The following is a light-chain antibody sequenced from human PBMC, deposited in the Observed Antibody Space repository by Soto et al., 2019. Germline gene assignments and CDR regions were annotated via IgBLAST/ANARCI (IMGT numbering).Light chain of an antibody. Sequence: VLTQPPSVSEAPGQRVTISCTGTSSDIGAGYDVHWYQQLPGAAPKLLIYSNAIRPSGVPDRFSGSKSGTSASLAITGLRAEDEADYYCQSYDSSLNSYVFGTGTKVT. CDR2: SNA. J-gene: IGLJ1*01. CDR3: QSYDSSLNSYV. CDR1: SSDIGAGYD. V-gene: IGLV1-40*01.